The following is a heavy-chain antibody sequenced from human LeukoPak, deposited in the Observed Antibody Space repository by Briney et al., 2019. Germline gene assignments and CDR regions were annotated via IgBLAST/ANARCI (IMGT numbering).Heavy chain of an antibody. CDR2: LTGGGDVA. Sequence: GGSLRLSCAASGFTFSTYAMSWVRQAPEKELEWASALTGGGDVAYYADSVKGRFTISRDNSKNTLYLQMNSLRAEDTAVYYCARAEADYWGQGTLVTVSS. CDR3: ARAEADY. J-gene: IGHJ4*02. CDR1: GFTFSTYA. V-gene: IGHV3-23*01.